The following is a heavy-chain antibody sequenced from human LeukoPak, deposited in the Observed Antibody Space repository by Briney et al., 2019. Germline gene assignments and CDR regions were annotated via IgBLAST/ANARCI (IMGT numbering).Heavy chain of an antibody. CDR1: GGATSSGTYY. J-gene: IGHJ3*02. CDR2: IYTTGST. CDR3: ARGPSWQAFDI. V-gene: IGHV4-61*02. Sequence: SQTLSLTCTVSGGATSSGTYYWSWIRQPSGKGLEWIGRIYTTGSTNYNPSLKSRVTISVDTSKNQFSLKLSSVTAADTAVYYCARGPSWQAFDIWGQGTMVTVS. D-gene: IGHD6-13*01.